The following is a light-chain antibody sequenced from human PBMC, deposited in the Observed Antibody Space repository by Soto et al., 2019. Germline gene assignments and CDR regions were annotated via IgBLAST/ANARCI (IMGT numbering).Light chain of an antibody. J-gene: IGKJ5*01. CDR1: QSISNR. Sequence: DIQLTQSPSTLSASVGDRVTITCRASQSISNRLAWYQQKPGKAPKVLIYDASSLESGVPSRFSGSGSGTEFILTISSLQPEDFATYYCQQSYSTPITFGQGTRLEIK. CDR3: QQSYSTPIT. CDR2: DAS. V-gene: IGKV1-5*01.